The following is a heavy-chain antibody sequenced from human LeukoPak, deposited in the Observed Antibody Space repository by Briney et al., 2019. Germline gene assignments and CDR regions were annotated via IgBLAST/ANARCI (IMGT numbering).Heavy chain of an antibody. D-gene: IGHD2-2*02. CDR2: IPYDSSNK. Sequence: GGSLRLSCAASGFTFSAYGMHWLRQAPGKGLEWVAVIPYDSSNKYYTDSVQGRFTISRDNSKNTLYLQMNGLRADDTAVYYCAKNRIPTSITPDSWGQGTLVTVSS. V-gene: IGHV3-30*18. J-gene: IGHJ5*01. CDR1: GFTFSAYG. CDR3: AKNRIPTSITPDS.